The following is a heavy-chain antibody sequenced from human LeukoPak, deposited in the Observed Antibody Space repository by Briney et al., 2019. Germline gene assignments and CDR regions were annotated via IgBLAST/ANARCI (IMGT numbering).Heavy chain of an antibody. CDR2: MNPNSGST. D-gene: IGHD6-19*01. CDR3: ARVTGSSGWLYFDY. CDR1: GYTFTSYD. V-gene: IGHV1-8*01. Sequence: ASVKVSCKASGYTFTSYDINWVRQATGQGLEWMGWMNPNSGSTGYAQKLQGRVTMTTDTSTSTAYMELRSLRSDDTAVYYCARVTGSSGWLYFDYWGQGTLVTVSS. J-gene: IGHJ4*02.